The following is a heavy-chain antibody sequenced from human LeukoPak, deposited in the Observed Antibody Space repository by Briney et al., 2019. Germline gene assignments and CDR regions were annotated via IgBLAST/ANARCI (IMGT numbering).Heavy chain of an antibody. D-gene: IGHD3-22*01. J-gene: IGHJ4*02. Sequence: PGGSLRLSCAASGLTFSSYSMNWVRQAPGKGLEWVSGISTSGGGIYYADSVKGRFTISRDNSMNTLYLQMYSLRADDTAVYYCARDGFDYYDSSGYYYFDSWGQGSLVTVSS. CDR1: GLTFSSYS. V-gene: IGHV3-23*01. CDR2: ISTSGGGI. CDR3: ARDGFDYYDSSGYYYFDS.